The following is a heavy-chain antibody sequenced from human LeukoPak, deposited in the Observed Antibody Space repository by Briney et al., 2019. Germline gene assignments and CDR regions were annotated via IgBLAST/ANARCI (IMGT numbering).Heavy chain of an antibody. CDR1: GGTFSSYA. D-gene: IGHD2-15*01. Sequence: ASVKVSCKASGGTFSSYAISWVRQAPGQGLEWMGWISAYNGNTNYAQKLQGRVTMTTDTSTSTAYMELRSLRSDDTAVYYCARGQGCSGGSCYPYYYYYYGMDVWGKGTTVTVSS. CDR2: ISAYNGNT. V-gene: IGHV1-18*01. J-gene: IGHJ6*04. CDR3: ARGQGCSGGSCYPYYYYYYGMDV.